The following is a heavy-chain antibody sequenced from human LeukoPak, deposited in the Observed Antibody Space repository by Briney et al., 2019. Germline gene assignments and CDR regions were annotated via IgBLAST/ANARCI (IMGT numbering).Heavy chain of an antibody. V-gene: IGHV3-48*03. J-gene: IGHJ4*02. Sequence: GGSLRLSCAASGFSFSSYEMNWVRQAPGKGLEWVSYISSSGSIMYSADSVKGRFTISRDNAKNSLYLQMNSLRAEDTAIYYCSGQYSSPSVVDYWGQGTLFTVSS. D-gene: IGHD6-6*01. CDR1: GFSFSSYE. CDR2: ISSSGSIM. CDR3: SGQYSSPSVVDY.